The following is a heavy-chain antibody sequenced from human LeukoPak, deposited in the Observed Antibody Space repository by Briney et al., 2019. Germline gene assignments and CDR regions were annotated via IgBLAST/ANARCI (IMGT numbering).Heavy chain of an antibody. J-gene: IGHJ6*04. V-gene: IGHV3-21*01. CDR2: ISGSSSYI. CDR3: AELGITMIGGV. CDR1: GFTFSSYS. D-gene: IGHD3-10*02. Sequence: GGSLRLSCAASGFTFSSYSMNWVRQAPGKGPEWVSSISGSSSYIYHADSVKGRFTISRDNAKNSLYLQMNSLRAEDTAVYYCAELGITMIGGVWGKGTTVTISS.